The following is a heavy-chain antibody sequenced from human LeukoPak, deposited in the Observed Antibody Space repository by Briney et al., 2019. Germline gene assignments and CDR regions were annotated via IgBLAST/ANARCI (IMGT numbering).Heavy chain of an antibody. J-gene: IGHJ6*03. Sequence: GGSLRLSCIASGFTFSSYWMAWVRQVPGKGLEWLANIKPDGTDKYYVESVKGRFTISRDNAKSSLYLQMSSLGVEDTAVYYCARRDQPSKWYYYVDVWGKGTTVRVSS. D-gene: IGHD2-15*01. V-gene: IGHV3-7*01. CDR1: GFTFSSYW. CDR3: ARRDQPSKWYYYVDV. CDR2: IKPDGTDK.